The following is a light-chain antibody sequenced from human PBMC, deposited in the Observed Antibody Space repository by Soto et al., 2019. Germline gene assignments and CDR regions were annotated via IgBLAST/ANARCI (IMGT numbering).Light chain of an antibody. CDR3: QQRNVWPPVT. CDR1: QSVSSY. J-gene: IGKJ5*01. V-gene: IGKV3-11*01. Sequence: EIVMTQSPATLSVAPGERATLSCRASQSVSSYLAWYQQKPGQAPRLLIYGAFNRATGIPARFSGSGPGTDFTLTISSLEPEDSAVYYCQQRNVWPPVTFGQGTRLEIK. CDR2: GAF.